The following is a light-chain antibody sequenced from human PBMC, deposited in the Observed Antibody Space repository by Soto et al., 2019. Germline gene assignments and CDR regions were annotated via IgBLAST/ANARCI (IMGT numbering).Light chain of an antibody. CDR2: QDN. Sequence: SYELTQPPSVSMSPGQTASITCSGDKLGDKYACWYQQKPGQSPVVVIYQDNKRPSGIPERFSGSNSGNTATLTISGTQAMDEADYYCQAWDSSIAGVFGGGTKVTVL. J-gene: IGLJ2*01. CDR3: QAWDSSIAGV. V-gene: IGLV3-1*01. CDR1: KLGDKY.